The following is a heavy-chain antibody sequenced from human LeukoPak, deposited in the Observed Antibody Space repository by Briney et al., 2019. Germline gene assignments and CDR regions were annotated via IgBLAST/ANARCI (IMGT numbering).Heavy chain of an antibody. J-gene: IGHJ3*02. D-gene: IGHD2-8*02. CDR3: AALSTVWSQDAFDI. V-gene: IGHV1-58*01. Sequence: SVKVSCKASGFIFTSSAVQWVRQARGQRLEWIGWIVVGSGNTNYAQKIQERVTITRDMSTSTVYMELNTLRSEDTAVYYCAALSTVWSQDAFDIWGQGTMVTVSS. CDR1: GFIFTSSA. CDR2: IVVGSGNT.